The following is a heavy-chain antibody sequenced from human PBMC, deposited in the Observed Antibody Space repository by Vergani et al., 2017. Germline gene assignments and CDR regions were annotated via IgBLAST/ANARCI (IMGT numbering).Heavy chain of an antibody. J-gene: IGHJ6*02. D-gene: IGHD3/OR15-3a*01. CDR2: IYYSGST. Sequence: QVQLQESGPGLVKPSETLSLTCTVSGGPISSYYWSWIRQPPGKGLEWIGYIYYSGSTNYNPSLKSRVTISVDTSKNQFSLRLSSVTAADTAVYYCARHRTGYPEYYGMDVWGQGTTVTVSS. CDR3: ARHRTGYPEYYGMDV. V-gene: IGHV4-59*01. CDR1: GGPISSYY.